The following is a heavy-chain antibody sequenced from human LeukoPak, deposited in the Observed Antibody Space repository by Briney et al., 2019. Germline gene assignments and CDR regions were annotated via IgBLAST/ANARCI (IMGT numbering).Heavy chain of an antibody. CDR3: ARDNYAGANWFDP. J-gene: IGHJ5*02. D-gene: IGHD1-1*01. CDR2: INHSGST. V-gene: IGHV4-34*01. Sequence: PSETLPLTCAVYGGSFSGYYWSWIRQPPGKGLEWIGEINHSGSTNYNPSLKSRVTISVDTSKNQFSLKLSSVTAADTAVYYCARDNYAGANWFDPWGQGTLVTVSS. CDR1: GGSFSGYY.